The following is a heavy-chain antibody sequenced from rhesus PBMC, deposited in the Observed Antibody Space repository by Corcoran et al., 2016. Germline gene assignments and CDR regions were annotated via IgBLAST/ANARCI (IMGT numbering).Heavy chain of an antibody. Sequence: QVTLKESGPALVKPTQTLTLTCTFSGFSINTAETGVGWIRQPPGTALEWLASICWSDTKYYGTSLKSRHTISKDPSKNLVILTMTNMDPVDTATYYCARLPTRRFDVWGPGVLVTVSS. V-gene: IGHV2-95*01. D-gene: IGHD3S6*01. CDR2: ICWSDTK. J-gene: IGHJ5-1*01. CDR1: GFSINTAETG. CDR3: ARLPTRRFDV.